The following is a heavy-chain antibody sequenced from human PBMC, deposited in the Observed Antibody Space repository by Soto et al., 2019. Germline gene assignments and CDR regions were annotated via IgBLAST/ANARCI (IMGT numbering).Heavy chain of an antibody. V-gene: IGHV3-66*04. D-gene: IGHD5-12*01. Sequence: GGSLRLSCAASGFTVSSNYMSWVRQAPGKGLEWVSVIYSGGTTYYSDSVKGRFTISRDNSKNTLYLQMNSLRAEDTAVYYCARHEYSGYYPRYWGQGTLVTVSS. CDR1: GFTVSSNY. CDR3: ARHEYSGYYPRY. CDR2: IYSGGTT. J-gene: IGHJ4*02.